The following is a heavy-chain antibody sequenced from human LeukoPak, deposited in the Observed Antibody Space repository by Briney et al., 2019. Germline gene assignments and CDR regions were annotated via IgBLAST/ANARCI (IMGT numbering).Heavy chain of an antibody. D-gene: IGHD6-13*01. Sequence: PGGSLRLSCAASGFTFSSYAMSWVRQAPGKGLEWVSAISGSGGSTYYADSVKGRFTISRDNSKNTLYLQMNSLRAEDTAVYYCAKAACIAAAGSDCFYYYYMDVWGKGTTVTVSS. J-gene: IGHJ6*03. CDR1: GFTFSSYA. CDR2: ISGSGGST. CDR3: AKAACIAAAGSDCFYYYYMDV. V-gene: IGHV3-23*01.